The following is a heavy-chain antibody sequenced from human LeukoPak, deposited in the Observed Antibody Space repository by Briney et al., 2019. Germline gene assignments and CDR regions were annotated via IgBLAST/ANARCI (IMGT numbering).Heavy chain of an antibody. V-gene: IGHV4-59*01. Sequence: SETLSLTCTVSGGSISNYYWTWIRQPPGKGLEWIGFIYYTGSTKYNPSLNSRVTMSIDTSKTQFSLMLSSAAAADTAVYYCARDDSGSYPYAFDIWGQGTLATVSS. CDR2: IYYTGST. CDR3: ARDDSGSYPYAFDI. D-gene: IGHD1-26*01. J-gene: IGHJ3*02. CDR1: GGSISNYY.